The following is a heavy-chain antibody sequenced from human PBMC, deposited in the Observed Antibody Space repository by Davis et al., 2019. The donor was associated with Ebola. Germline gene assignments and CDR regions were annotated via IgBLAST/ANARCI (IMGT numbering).Heavy chain of an antibody. CDR1: GDSISRSTYY. Sequence: SETLSLTCIVSGDSISRSTYYWGWIRQPPGKGLEWIGSLLYRGRTLYNPSLKSRVTISVDTSKNQFSLNLSSVTAADTAVYYCARGGVAYYYDSSGYRTEYYFDYWGQGTLVTVSS. D-gene: IGHD3-22*01. CDR3: ARGGVAYYYDSSGYRTEYYFDY. J-gene: IGHJ4*02. V-gene: IGHV4-39*07. CDR2: LLYRGRT.